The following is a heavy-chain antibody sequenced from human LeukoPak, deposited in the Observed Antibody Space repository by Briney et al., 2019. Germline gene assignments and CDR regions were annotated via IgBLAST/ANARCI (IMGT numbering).Heavy chain of an antibody. CDR1: GFTFSTYS. J-gene: IGHJ4*02. D-gene: IGHD2-2*01. CDR2: IGRSSSPI. V-gene: IGHV3-48*01. CDR3: ARGPSSQFRTDY. Sequence: GGSLRLSCAASGFTFSTYSMNWVRQAPGKGLEWVSYIGRSSSPIYYADSVKGRFTISRDNAKNSLYLQMNGLRAEDTAVHYCARGPSSQFRTDYWGQGTLVTVSS.